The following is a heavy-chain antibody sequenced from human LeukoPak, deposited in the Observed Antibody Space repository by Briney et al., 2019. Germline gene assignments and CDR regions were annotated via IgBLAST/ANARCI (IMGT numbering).Heavy chain of an antibody. V-gene: IGHV3-69-1*01. CDR2: ISSSSYI. CDR1: GFTFSDYT. Sequence: PGGSLRLSCAASGFTFSDYTMNWVRQAPGKGLEWVSSISSSSYIYFANSVRGRFTIYRDNAKNSLYLQMNSLRAEDTAVYYCAKDSPSRTATTEVPVDYWGQGTLVTVSS. J-gene: IGHJ4*02. D-gene: IGHD5-24*01. CDR3: AKDSPSRTATTEVPVDY.